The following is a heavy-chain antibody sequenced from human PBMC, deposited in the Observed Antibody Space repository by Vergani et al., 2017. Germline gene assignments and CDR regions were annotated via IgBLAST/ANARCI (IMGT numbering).Heavy chain of an antibody. CDR1: GFTFSSYG. CDR3: ARDRYCSGGSCDSDYYYGMDV. D-gene: IGHD2-15*01. CDR2: IWYDGSNK. Sequence: VQLVESGGGLVQPGGSLRLSCAASGFTFSSYGMHWVRQAPGKGLEWVAVIWYDGSNKYYADSVKGRFTISRDNSKNTPYLQMNSLRAEDTAVYYCARDRYCSGGSCDSDYYYGMDVWGQGTTVTVSS. V-gene: IGHV3-33*01. J-gene: IGHJ6*02.